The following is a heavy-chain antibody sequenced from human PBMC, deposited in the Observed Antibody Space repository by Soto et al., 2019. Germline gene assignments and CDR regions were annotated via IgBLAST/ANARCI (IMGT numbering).Heavy chain of an antibody. CDR1: GYTFSNYG. Sequence: QVQLVQSGAEVKRPGASVRVSCKASGYTFSNYGVTWVRQAPGQGLEWMGWISAYNGNTNIAQKFQGRITMTTDTSTSTAYMELRSLRSDDTAVYYCARYHGDYAGYWGQGTLVTVSS. J-gene: IGHJ4*02. D-gene: IGHD4-17*01. CDR3: ARYHGDYAGY. V-gene: IGHV1-18*01. CDR2: ISAYNGNT.